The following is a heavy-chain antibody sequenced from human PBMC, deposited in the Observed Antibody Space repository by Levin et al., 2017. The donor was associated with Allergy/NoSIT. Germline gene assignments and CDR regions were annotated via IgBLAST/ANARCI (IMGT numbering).Heavy chain of an antibody. CDR1: GYTFTSYG. CDR3: ARDRLRGFDWVTAGAY. CDR2: ISAYNGNT. D-gene: IGHD3-9*01. J-gene: IGHJ4*02. V-gene: IGHV1-18*01. Sequence: ASVKVSCKASGYTFTSYGISWVRQAPGQGLEWMGWISAYNGNTNYAQKLQGRVTMTTDTSTSTAYMELRSLRSDDTAVYYCARDRLRGFDWVTAGAYWGQGTLVTVSS.